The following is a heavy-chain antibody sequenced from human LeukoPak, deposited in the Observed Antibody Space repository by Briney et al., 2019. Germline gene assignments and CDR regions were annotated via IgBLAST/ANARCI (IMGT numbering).Heavy chain of an antibody. J-gene: IGHJ3*02. D-gene: IGHD3-22*01. CDR3: AKDYDSSGWAAFDI. CDR2: ISYDGSNK. Sequence: GGSLRLSCAASGFTFNSFGMHWVRQAPGKGLEWVAVISYDGSNKYFADSVKGRFTISRDNSKNTRYLQMNSLRAEDTAVYYCAKDYDSSGWAAFDIWGQGTMVTVSS. V-gene: IGHV3-30*18. CDR1: GFTFNSFG.